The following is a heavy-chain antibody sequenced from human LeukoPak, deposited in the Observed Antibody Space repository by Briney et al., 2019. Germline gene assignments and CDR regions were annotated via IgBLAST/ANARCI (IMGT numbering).Heavy chain of an antibody. J-gene: IGHJ3*02. CDR2: ISAYNGNT. Sequence: ASVKVSCMASGYTFTSYGINWVRQAPGQGLEWMGWISAYNGNTNYAQKLQGRVTMTTDTSTSTAYMELRSLRSDDTAVYYCARDFYSHDYGETNDAFDIWGQGTMVTVSS. CDR3: ARDFYSHDYGETNDAFDI. D-gene: IGHD4-17*01. CDR1: GYTFTSYG. V-gene: IGHV1-18*01.